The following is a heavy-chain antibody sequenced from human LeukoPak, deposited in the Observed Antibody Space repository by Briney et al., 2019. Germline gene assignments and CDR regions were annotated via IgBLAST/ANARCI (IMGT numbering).Heavy chain of an antibody. D-gene: IGHD6-19*01. J-gene: IGHJ6*03. Sequence: PSETLSLTCAVYGGSFSGYYWSWIRQPPGKGLEWIGEINHSGSTNYNPSLKSRVTISVDTSKNQFSLKLSSVTAADTAVYYCARLSSSGWYRYYYYYMDVWGKGTTVTISS. CDR3: ARLSSSGWYRYYYYYMDV. V-gene: IGHV4-34*01. CDR2: INHSGST. CDR1: GGSFSGYY.